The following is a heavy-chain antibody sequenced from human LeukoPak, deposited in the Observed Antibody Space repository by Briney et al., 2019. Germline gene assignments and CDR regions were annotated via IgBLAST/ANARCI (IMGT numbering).Heavy chain of an antibody. J-gene: IGHJ4*02. CDR3: ARQLSGWYDADPY. D-gene: IGHD6-19*01. CDR2: ITASGAGT. V-gene: IGHV3-23*01. CDR1: GFTFSSYA. Sequence: GGSLRLSCAASGFTFSSYAMSWVRQAPGKGLEWVSAITASGAGTYHADSVKGRFTISRDSSKNTLYLQLNSLRDEDTAVYYCARQLSGWYDADPYWGQGTLVTVSS.